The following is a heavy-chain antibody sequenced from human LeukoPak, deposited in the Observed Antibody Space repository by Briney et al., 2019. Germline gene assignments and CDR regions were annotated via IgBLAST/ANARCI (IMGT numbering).Heavy chain of an antibody. Sequence: GGSLRLSCAASGFTFISYAMSWVRQAPGKGLEWVSVISGSGGSTYYADSVKGRFTISRDNSKNTLFLRMNSLRAEDTAVYYCASHPGDILTGYSVGGFDYWGQGTLVTVSS. CDR3: ASHPGDILTGYSVGGFDY. J-gene: IGHJ4*02. CDR2: ISGSGGST. CDR1: GFTFISYA. V-gene: IGHV3-23*01. D-gene: IGHD3-9*01.